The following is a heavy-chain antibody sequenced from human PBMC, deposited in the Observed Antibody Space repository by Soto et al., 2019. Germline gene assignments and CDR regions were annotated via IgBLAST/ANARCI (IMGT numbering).Heavy chain of an antibody. CDR2: ISSDGRNT. CDR3: IKASTVTGVGGYR. CDR1: EFGFSSYW. V-gene: IGHV3-74*01. D-gene: IGHD6-19*01. J-gene: IGHJ5*02. Sequence: EVQLVESGGGLVQPGGSLRLSCAASEFGFSSYWMQWVRQAPAKGPVWVSRISSDGRNTTYADFVKGRFTISRDNAENTLHLQMTSLTDADTTVYYCIKASTVTGVGGYRWGQGTLVTVSS.